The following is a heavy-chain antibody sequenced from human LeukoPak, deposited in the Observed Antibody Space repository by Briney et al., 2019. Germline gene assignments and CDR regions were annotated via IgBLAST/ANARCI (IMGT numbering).Heavy chain of an antibody. J-gene: IGHJ3*02. Sequence: GGSLRLSCAASGFTFSSYWMHWVRQAPGKGLVWVSRINSDGSSTSYADSVKGRFTISRDNAKNTLYLQMNSLRAEDTAAYYCARASSGGSRWGFAFDIWGQGTMVTVSS. CDR2: INSDGSST. V-gene: IGHV3-74*01. D-gene: IGHD2-15*01. CDR3: ARASSGGSRWGFAFDI. CDR1: GFTFSSYW.